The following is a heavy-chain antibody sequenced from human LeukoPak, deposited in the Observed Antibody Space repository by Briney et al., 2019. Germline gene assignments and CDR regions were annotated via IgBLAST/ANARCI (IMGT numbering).Heavy chain of an antibody. CDR1: GFHLSSNY. Sequence: PGGSLRLSLAASGFHLSSNYMSWGRQAPGKGLEWVSVIYSSGTTYYADSVKGRFTISRDNSKNTLFLQMNSLRAEDTAVYYCARLTVTYYFDSWGQGTLVTVSS. V-gene: IGHV3-53*01. J-gene: IGHJ4*02. D-gene: IGHD4-17*01. CDR2: IYSSGTT. CDR3: ARLTVTYYFDS.